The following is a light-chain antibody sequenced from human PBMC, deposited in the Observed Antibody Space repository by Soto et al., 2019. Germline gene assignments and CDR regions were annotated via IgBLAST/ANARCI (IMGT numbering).Light chain of an antibody. CDR1: SGSVSTSYY. V-gene: IGLV8-61*01. CDR3: VLYMGSGIWV. Sequence: QTVVTQEPSFSVSPGRTVTLTCGLSSGSVSTSYYPSWYQPTPGQAPRKLIYSTNTRSSGVPDRFSGSILGNKAALTITGAQADDESDYYCVLYMGSGIWVFGGGTKLTVL. CDR2: STN. J-gene: IGLJ3*02.